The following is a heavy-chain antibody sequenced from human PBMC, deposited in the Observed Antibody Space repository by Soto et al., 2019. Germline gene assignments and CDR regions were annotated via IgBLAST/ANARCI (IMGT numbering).Heavy chain of an antibody. D-gene: IGHD2-15*01. V-gene: IGHV3-23*01. Sequence: SGGSLRLSCAASGFTFSSYAMSWVRQAPGKGLEWVSAISGSGGSTYYADSVKGRFTISRDNSKNTLYLQMNSLRAEDTAVYYCAGQWSYSGGAFDIWGQGTMVTVSS. J-gene: IGHJ3*02. CDR3: AGQWSYSGGAFDI. CDR1: GFTFSSYA. CDR2: ISGSGGST.